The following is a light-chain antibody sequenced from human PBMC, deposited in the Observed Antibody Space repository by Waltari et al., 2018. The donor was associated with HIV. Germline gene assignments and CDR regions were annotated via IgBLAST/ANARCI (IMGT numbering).Light chain of an antibody. CDR1: SSDVGSYNL. Sequence: QSALTQPASVSGSPGQSITISCTGTSSDVGSYNLVSWYQQQPGKAPKLMIYEGTKRPSGVSSRFSGSKSGNTASLTISGLQAEDEADYYCCSYARTTTSWVSGGGSKLTVL. J-gene: IGLJ3*02. V-gene: IGLV2-23*01. CDR3: CSYARTTTSWV. CDR2: EGT.